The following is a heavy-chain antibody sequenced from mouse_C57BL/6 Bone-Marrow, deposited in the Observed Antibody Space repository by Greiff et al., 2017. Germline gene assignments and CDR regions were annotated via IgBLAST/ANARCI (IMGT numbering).Heavy chain of an antibody. CDR1: GFSLNSYA. Sequence: VQLKESGPGLVAPSQSLSITCTVSGFSLNSYAISWVRQPPGKGLEWLGVIWTGGGTNYNSALKSRLSISQDNSKRQVFLKMNSLQTDDTASYYCARNKGYYGIPDWFAYWGQGTLVTVSA. CDR3: ARNKGYYGIPDWFAY. D-gene: IGHD2-1*01. V-gene: IGHV2-9-1*01. CDR2: IWTGGGT. J-gene: IGHJ3*01.